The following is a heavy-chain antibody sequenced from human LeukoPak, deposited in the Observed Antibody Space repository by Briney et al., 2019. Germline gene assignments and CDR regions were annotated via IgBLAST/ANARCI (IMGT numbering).Heavy chain of an antibody. Sequence: PGGSLRLSCAASGFTFSSYTMNWVRQPPGKGLEWVSNIGTSSTTIYYADSVKGRFTISRDNSKNTLYLQMNSLRAEDTAVYYCAREDFRRVNAFDIWGQGTMVTVSS. CDR2: IGTSSTTI. CDR3: AREDFRRVNAFDI. J-gene: IGHJ3*02. D-gene: IGHD3-3*01. V-gene: IGHV3-48*01. CDR1: GFTFSSYT.